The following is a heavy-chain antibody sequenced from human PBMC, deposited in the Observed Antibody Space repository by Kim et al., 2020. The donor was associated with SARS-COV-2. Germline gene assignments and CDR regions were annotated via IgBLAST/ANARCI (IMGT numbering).Heavy chain of an antibody. CDR3: AINYGQPDY. J-gene: IGHJ4*02. D-gene: IGHD3-10*01. V-gene: IGHV4-34*01. CDR2: INHSGST. CDR1: GGSFSGYY. Sequence: SETLSLTCADYGGSFSGYYWSWIRQPPGKGLEWIGEINHSGSTNYNPSLKSRVTISVDTSKNQFSLKLSSVTAADTAVYYCAINYGQPDYWGQGTLVTVSS.